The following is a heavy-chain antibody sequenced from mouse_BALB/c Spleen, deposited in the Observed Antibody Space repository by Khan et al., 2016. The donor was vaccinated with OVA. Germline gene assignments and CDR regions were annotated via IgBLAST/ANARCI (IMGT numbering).Heavy chain of an antibody. CDR1: GFTFSTYA. V-gene: IGHV5-9-3*01. CDR3: ARSPYGNFAY. CDR2: ISSDGDYT. D-gene: IGHD2-1*01. Sequence: EVELVESGGGLVEPGGSLKLSCAASGFTFSTYAMSWVRQTPEKRLEWVATISSDGDYTYYPDSVKGRFTISRDNAKNTLYLQTSSLRSEDTAMYYCARSPYGNFAYWGQGTLVTVSA. J-gene: IGHJ3*01.